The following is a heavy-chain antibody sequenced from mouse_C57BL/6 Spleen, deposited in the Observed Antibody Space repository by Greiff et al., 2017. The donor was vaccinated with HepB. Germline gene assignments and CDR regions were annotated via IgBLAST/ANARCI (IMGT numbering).Heavy chain of an antibody. J-gene: IGHJ1*03. CDR2: INYDGSST. CDR1: GFSFSDYY. D-gene: IGHD1-1*01. CDR3: ARDGTTVVGRAGYWYFDV. V-gene: IGHV5-16*01. Sequence: EVMLVESEGGLVQPGSSMKLSCTASGFSFSDYYMAWVRQVPEKGLEWVANINYDGSSTYYLDSLKSRFIISRDNAKNILYLQMSSLKSEDTATYYCARDGTTVVGRAGYWYFDVWGTGTTVTVSS.